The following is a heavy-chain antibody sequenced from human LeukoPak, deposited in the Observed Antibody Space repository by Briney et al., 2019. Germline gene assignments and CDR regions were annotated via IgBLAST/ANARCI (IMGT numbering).Heavy chain of an antibody. J-gene: IGHJ5*02. V-gene: IGHV1-8*01. CDR3: ARGRGSGHKENWFDP. D-gene: IGHD6-19*01. CDR2: MNPNSGNT. CDR1: GYTFTTSD. Sequence: ASVKVSCKASGYTFTTSDIHWVRQATGQGLEWMGWMNPNSGNTGYTQKFQGRVTMTRNTSISTAYMELSSLRSEDTAVYYCARGRGSGHKENWFDPWGQGTLVTVSS.